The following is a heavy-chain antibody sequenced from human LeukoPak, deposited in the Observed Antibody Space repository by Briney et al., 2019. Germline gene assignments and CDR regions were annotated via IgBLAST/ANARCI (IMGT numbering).Heavy chain of an antibody. V-gene: IGHV3-21*01. CDR3: ARGLLAGVFDY. CDR2: ISTSTSYI. J-gene: IGHJ4*02. D-gene: IGHD3-22*01. Sequence: GGSLRLSCAASGFTFNTYSMNWVRQAPGKGLEWVSSISTSTSYIYYADSVKGRFTISRDNAKNSLHLQMNSLRAEDTAVYYCARGLLAGVFDYWGQGTLVTVSS. CDR1: GFTFNTYS.